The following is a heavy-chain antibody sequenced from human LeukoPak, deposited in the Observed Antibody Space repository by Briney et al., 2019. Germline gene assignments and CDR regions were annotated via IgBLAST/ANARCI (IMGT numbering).Heavy chain of an antibody. CDR2: IYTSGST. CDR3: ARVRRATIDAFDT. V-gene: IGHV4-61*02. D-gene: IGHD5-12*01. CDR1: GGSIRSGRYS. Sequence: SETLSLTGTVSGGSIRSGRYSWCWIRQPAGKGLEWIGRIYTSGSTNYNPSLKSRVTISVDTSKNQFSLKLSSVTAADTAVYYCARVRRATIDAFDTWGQGTMVTVSS. J-gene: IGHJ3*02.